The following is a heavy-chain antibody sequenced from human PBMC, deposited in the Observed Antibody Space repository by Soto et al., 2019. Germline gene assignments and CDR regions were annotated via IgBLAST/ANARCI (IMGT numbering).Heavy chain of an antibody. J-gene: IGHJ6*02. D-gene: IGHD6-19*01. Sequence: HPGGSLRLSCATSGYKFDDYTMHWVRQTPGKGLEWVCLISWHGSRTNYADSVRGRFTISRDSCKNTLYLQMNSLRAEDTAVYYCAKDSSSGWSPPYYYYYYGMDVWGQGTTVTVSS. CDR3: AKDSSSGWSPPYYYYYYGMDV. CDR1: GYKFDDYT. CDR2: ISWHGSRT. V-gene: IGHV3-43*01.